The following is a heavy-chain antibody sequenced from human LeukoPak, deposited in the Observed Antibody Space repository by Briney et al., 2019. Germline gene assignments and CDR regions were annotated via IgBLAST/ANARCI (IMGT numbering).Heavy chain of an antibody. CDR2: ISGSGGST. J-gene: IGHJ5*02. V-gene: IGHV3-23*01. D-gene: IGHD6-13*01. Sequence: GGSLRLSCAASGFTLSSYAMSWVRQAPGKGLEWVSAISGSGGSTYYADSVKGRFTISRDNSKNTLYLQMNSLRAEDTAVYYCAKTPQIYSSSWYDWFDPWGQGTLVTVSS. CDR3: AKTPQIYSSSWYDWFDP. CDR1: GFTLSSYA.